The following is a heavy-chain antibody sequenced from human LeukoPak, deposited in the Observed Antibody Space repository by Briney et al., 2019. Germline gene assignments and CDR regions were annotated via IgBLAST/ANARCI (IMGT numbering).Heavy chain of an antibody. CDR3: AREGPSVTPYY. J-gene: IGHJ4*02. Sequence: PGGSLRLSCAASGFTVSSNYMSWVRQAPGKGLEWVANIKQDGSEKYYVDSVKGRFTISRDNAKNSLYLQMNSLRAEDTAVYYCAREGPSVTPYYWGQGTLVTVSS. D-gene: IGHD4-17*01. CDR2: IKQDGSEK. V-gene: IGHV3-7*01. CDR1: GFTVSSNY.